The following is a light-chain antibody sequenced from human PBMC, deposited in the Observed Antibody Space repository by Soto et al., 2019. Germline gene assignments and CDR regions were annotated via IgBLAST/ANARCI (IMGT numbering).Light chain of an antibody. V-gene: IGLV3-21*02. J-gene: IGLJ3*02. CDR2: DNR. CDR3: QVWDSGSDHPGV. CDR1: NIGTKS. Sequence: SYELTQAPSVSVAPGQTATISCVGNNIGTKSVHWYQQRPGQAPVVVVYDNRDRPSGIPDRFSGSNSGNTATLTINRVEPGDEAAYYCQVWDSGSDHPGVFGGGTKLTVL.